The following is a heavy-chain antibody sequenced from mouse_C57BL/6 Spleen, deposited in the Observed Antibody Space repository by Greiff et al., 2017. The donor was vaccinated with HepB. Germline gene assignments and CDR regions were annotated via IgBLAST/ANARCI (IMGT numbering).Heavy chain of an antibody. D-gene: IGHD1-1*01. CDR2: ISSGGDYI. Sequence: EVQGVESGEGLVKPGGSLKLSCAASGFTFSSYAMSWVRQTPEKRLEWVAYISSGGDYIYYADTVKGRFTISRDNARNTLYLQMSSLKSEDTAMYYCTRYYYGNAMDYWGQGTSVTVSS. J-gene: IGHJ4*01. CDR1: GFTFSSYA. CDR3: TRYYYGNAMDY. V-gene: IGHV5-9-1*02.